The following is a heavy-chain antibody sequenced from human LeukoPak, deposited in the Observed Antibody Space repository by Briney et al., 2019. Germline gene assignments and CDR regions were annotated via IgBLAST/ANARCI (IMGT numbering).Heavy chain of an antibody. V-gene: IGHV3-49*03. Sequence: PGGSLRLSCTASGFTFGDYAMSWFRQAPGKGLEWVVFIRSKAYGGTTEYAASVKGRFTISRDDSKSIAYLQMNRLKTEDTAVYYCTRDGSSGCNDYWGQGTLVTVSS. CDR3: TRDGSSGCNDY. J-gene: IGHJ4*02. CDR1: GFTFGDYA. D-gene: IGHD6-19*01. CDR2: IRSKAYGGTT.